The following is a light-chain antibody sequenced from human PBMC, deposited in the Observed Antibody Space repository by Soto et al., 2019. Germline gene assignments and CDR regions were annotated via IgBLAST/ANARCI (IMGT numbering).Light chain of an antibody. Sequence: ETVMTQSPVTLSVSPGERATLSCRASQTVSNNLAWYQQKPGQAPRLLIYGASTRATGIPARFSGSGSGTEFTLTISSLQSEDFAVYYCQQYNNWLYTFGQGTRLEI. CDR3: QQYNNWLYT. V-gene: IGKV3-15*01. J-gene: IGKJ5*01. CDR2: GAS. CDR1: QTVSNN.